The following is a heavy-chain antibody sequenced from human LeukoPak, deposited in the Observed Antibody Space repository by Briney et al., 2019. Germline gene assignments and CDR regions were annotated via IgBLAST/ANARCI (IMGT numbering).Heavy chain of an antibody. V-gene: IGHV4-59*01. Sequence: SETLSLTCTVSGGSISSYYWSWIRQPPGKGLEWIGYIYYSGSTNYNPSLKSRVTISVDTSKNQFSLKLSSVTAADTAVYYCARFASLAVAGPLYYFDYWGQGTLVTVSS. CDR1: GGSISSYY. D-gene: IGHD6-19*01. CDR2: IYYSGST. J-gene: IGHJ4*02. CDR3: ARFASLAVAGPLYYFDY.